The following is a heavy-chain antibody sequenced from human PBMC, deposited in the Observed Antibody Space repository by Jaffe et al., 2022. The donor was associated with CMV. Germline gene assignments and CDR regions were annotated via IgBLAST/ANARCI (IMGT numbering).Heavy chain of an antibody. CDR2: ISSSGRYI. J-gene: IGHJ2*01. CDR1: SNYA. D-gene: IGHD1-26*01. Sequence: EVQLVESGGGLVKPGGSLGLSCAAFSNYAMSWVRQAPGKGLEWVSSISSSGRYIFYADSVKGRFTISRDNAKSSLYLQMNSLRAEDTAVYYCARAPEGGNFNYYYFDLWGRGTLVTVSS. CDR3: ARAPEGGNFNYYYFDL. V-gene: IGHV3-21*01.